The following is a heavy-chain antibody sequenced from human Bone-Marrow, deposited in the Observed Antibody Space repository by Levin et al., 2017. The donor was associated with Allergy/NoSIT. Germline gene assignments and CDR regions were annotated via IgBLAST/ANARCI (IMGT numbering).Heavy chain of an antibody. CDR2: IGDSGGNT. D-gene: IGHD5-18*01. CDR1: GFTFSKYA. V-gene: IGHV3-23*01. CDR3: AKERDRYGWDFDY. J-gene: IGHJ4*02. Sequence: PGESLKISCGASGFTFSKYAMNWVRQAPGKGLEWVSSIGDSGGNTYYADSVKGRFTISRDNSKDTLYLQMNSLRAEDTALYYCAKERDRYGWDFDYWGQGTLVTVSS.